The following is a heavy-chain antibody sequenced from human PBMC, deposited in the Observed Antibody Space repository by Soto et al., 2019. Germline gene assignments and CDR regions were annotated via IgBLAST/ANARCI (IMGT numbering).Heavy chain of an antibody. D-gene: IGHD3-16*02. CDR2: TYYRSKWYN. CDR3: ARDRVYYDYVWGSYRHYYFDY. CDR1: GDSVSSNSAA. Sequence: PSQTLSLTCAISGDSVSSNSAAWNWIRQSPSRGLEWLGRTYYRSKWYNDYAVSVKSRITINPDTSKNQFSLQLNSVTPEDTAVYYCARDRVYYDYVWGSYRHYYFDYWGQGTLVTVS. J-gene: IGHJ4*02. V-gene: IGHV6-1*01.